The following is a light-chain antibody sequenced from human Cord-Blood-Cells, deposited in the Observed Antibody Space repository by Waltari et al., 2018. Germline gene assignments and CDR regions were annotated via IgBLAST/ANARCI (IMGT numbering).Light chain of an antibody. Sequence: QSALTQPASVSGSPGQSITISCTGTSSDVGGYNYVSWYHQHHVKPPKLIIYDVSTRPSGVSNRFSGSKSGNTAALTISGLQAEDDADYYCSSYTSSSTRRVFGGGTKLTVL. CDR1: SSDVGGYNY. V-gene: IGLV2-14*01. CDR2: DVS. CDR3: SSYTSSSTRRV. J-gene: IGLJ3*02.